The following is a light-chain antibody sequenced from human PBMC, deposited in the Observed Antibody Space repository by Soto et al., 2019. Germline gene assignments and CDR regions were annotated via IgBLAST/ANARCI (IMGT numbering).Light chain of an antibody. V-gene: IGLV2-14*01. Sequence: QSVLTQPASVSGSPGQSITISCTGTNNDVGGYDYVSWFQQHPGKAPKLMIYEVTYRPSGVSSRFSGSKSGNTASLTISGLQAEDEADYYCSSYTSRSTLVFGGGTKVTVL. CDR1: NNDVGGYDY. CDR3: SSYTSRSTLV. CDR2: EVT. J-gene: IGLJ2*01.